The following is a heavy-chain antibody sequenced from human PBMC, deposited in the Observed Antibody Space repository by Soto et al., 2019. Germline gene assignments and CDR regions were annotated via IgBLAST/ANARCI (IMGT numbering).Heavy chain of an antibody. V-gene: IGHV3-23*01. CDR2: IGSGGAPT. D-gene: IGHD3-22*01. CDR1: GFTFKTYD. Sequence: VQLLESGGDLVQPGGSLRLSCAASGFTFKTYDMSWVRQAPGKGLEWVSVIGSGGAPTYYTASVKGRFTISRDNSKNTLLLQTDSLRAEDTAVYYCAKARATYDSSGFYFRPLDAWGQGTLVTVSS. CDR3: AKARATYDSSGFYFRPLDA. J-gene: IGHJ5*02.